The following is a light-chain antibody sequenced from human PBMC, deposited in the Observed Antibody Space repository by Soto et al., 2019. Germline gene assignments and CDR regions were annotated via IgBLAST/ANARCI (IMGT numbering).Light chain of an antibody. J-gene: IGKJ4*01. CDR2: GAS. CDR1: QPISDY. CDR3: QQSSSTPFT. Sequence: DMQMTQSPSSLSAYVGDRVTITCRASQPISDYLNWYQQKPGKAPKPLIFGASNLQSGVPSRFSGSGSGTHFTLTISSLQPEDVATYYCQQSSSTPFTFGGGTKVEIK. V-gene: IGKV1-39*01.